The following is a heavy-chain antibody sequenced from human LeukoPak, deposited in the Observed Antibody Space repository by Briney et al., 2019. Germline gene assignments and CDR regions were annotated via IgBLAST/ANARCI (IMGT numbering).Heavy chain of an antibody. CDR2: ISSSGSTI. CDR3: ARDGPGDHSSGYYRY. CDR1: GFTFSDYY. J-gene: IGHJ4*02. D-gene: IGHD3-22*01. Sequence: PGGSLRLSCAASGFTFSDYYMNWLPQAPVKVLEGGSYISSSGSTIYYADSVRGRFTSARDNDKTSLYLQIHNLRAEDTAVYYCARDGPGDHSSGYYRYWGQGTLVTVSS. V-gene: IGHV3-11*01.